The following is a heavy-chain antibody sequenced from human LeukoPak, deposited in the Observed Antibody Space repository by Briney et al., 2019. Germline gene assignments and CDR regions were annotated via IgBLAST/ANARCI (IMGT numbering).Heavy chain of an antibody. J-gene: IGHJ2*01. V-gene: IGHV4-59*01. CDR1: GDSISSYY. CDR2: IYYSGST. CDR3: ARGFVVVTAKLYWYFDL. D-gene: IGHD2-21*02. Sequence: SETLSLTCTVPGDSISSYYWSWIRQPPGKGLEWIGYIYYSGSTNYNPSLKSRVTISVDTSKNQFSLKLSSVTAADTAVYYCARGFVVVTAKLYWYFDLWGRGTLVTVSS.